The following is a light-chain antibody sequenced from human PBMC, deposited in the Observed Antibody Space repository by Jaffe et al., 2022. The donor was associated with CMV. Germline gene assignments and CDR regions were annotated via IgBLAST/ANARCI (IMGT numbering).Light chain of an antibody. CDR1: SSNIGNNY. J-gene: IGLJ3*02. Sequence: QSVLTQPPSVSAAPGQKVTISCSGSSSNIGNNYVSWYQQLPGTAPKLLFYENNKRPSGIPDRFSGSKSGTSATLGITGLQTGDEADYYCGTWDSSLSLWVFGGGTKLTVL. V-gene: IGLV1-51*02. CDR2: ENN. CDR3: GTWDSSLSLWV.